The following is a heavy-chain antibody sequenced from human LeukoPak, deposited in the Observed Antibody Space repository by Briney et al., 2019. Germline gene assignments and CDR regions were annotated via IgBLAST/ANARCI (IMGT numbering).Heavy chain of an antibody. V-gene: IGHV1-2*02. J-gene: IGHJ4*02. CDR1: GYTFTGYY. CDR3: AIPPAYSSGLQFDY. CDR2: INPNSGGT. Sequence: ASVKVSCKASGYTFTGYYMHWVRQAPGQGLEWMGWINPNSGGTNYAQKFQGRVTMTRDTSISTAYMELSRLRSEDTAVYYCAIPPAYSSGLQFDYWGQGTLVTVSS. D-gene: IGHD6-19*01.